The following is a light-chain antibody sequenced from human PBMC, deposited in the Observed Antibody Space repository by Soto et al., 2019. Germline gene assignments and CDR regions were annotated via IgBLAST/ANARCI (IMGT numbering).Light chain of an antibody. Sequence: DIQLTQSPSFLSASVGDRITITCRASQGIRGNLAWYQQKPGKAPKVLISAASSLQGGVPSRFSGSGSGTEFTLTISCLQPEDFATYYCQQLNDYPRTFGGGTKVDIK. CDR2: AAS. J-gene: IGKJ4*01. CDR3: QQLNDYPRT. CDR1: QGIRGN. V-gene: IGKV1-9*01.